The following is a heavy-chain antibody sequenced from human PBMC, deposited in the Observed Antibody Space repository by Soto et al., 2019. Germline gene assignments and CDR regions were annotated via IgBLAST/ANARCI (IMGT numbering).Heavy chain of an antibody. V-gene: IGHV5-51*01. CDR1: GYSFTSYW. Sequence: GESLKISCQGSGYSFTSYWIGWVRQMPGKGLEWMGIIYPGDSDTRYSPSFQGQVTISADKSISTAYLQWSSLKASDTAMYYCARASSPDGYSSGWYAYWGQGTLVTVSS. CDR2: IYPGDSDT. CDR3: ARASSPDGYSSGWYAY. D-gene: IGHD6-19*01. J-gene: IGHJ4*02.